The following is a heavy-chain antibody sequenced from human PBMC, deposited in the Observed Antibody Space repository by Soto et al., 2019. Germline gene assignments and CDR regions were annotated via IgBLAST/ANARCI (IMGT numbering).Heavy chain of an antibody. CDR3: ARDESSIVGVWFDP. CDR2: XXPXXGXA. D-gene: IGHD1-26*01. CDR1: GGTFSSFA. Sequence: ASVKVSCKASGGTFSSFAISWVRQAPGQGLEWXGGXXPXXGXAXXXQXXXGRVTITADKSTSTAYMELTSLRSEDTAVYYCARDESSIVGVWFDPWGQGTLVTVSS. J-gene: IGHJ5*02. V-gene: IGHV1-69*06.